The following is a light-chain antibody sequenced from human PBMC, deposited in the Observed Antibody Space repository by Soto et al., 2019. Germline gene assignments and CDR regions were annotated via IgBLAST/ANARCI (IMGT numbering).Light chain of an antibody. J-gene: IGLJ1*01. CDR3: TSYAAGDNYV. CDR1: SSDIGDYNS. Sequence: QSVLTQPPSASGSPVQSVTISCTGTSSDIGDYNSVSWYQQHPAKAPKLIIYEVIKRPSGVPGRFSGSKSGNTASLTVSWLQAEDEADYYCTSYAAGDNYVFGTGTKVTVL. CDR2: EVI. V-gene: IGLV2-8*01.